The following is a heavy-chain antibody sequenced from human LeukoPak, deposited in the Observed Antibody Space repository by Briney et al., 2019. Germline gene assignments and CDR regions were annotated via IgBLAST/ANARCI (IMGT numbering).Heavy chain of an antibody. CDR2: VYYSGST. Sequence: SETLSLTCTVSGDFITAYYWSWIRQPPGKGLEWIGYVYYSGSTEYNPSLRSRVTISLEMSKHQCSLTLTSVTAADTAAYYCASNTGTVFDYWGQGALVTVSS. CDR1: GDFITAYY. V-gene: IGHV4-59*01. D-gene: IGHD7-27*01. J-gene: IGHJ4*02. CDR3: ASNTGTVFDY.